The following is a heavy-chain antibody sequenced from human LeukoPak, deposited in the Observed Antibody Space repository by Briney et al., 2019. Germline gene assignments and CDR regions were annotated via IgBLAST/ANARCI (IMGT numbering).Heavy chain of an antibody. CDR1: GGSISSYY. J-gene: IGHJ3*02. V-gene: IGHV4-59*01. CDR2: IYYSGST. Sequence: SETLSLTCTVSGGSISSYYWSWIRQPPGKGLEWIGYIYYSGSTNYNPSLKSRVTISVDTSKNQFSLKLSSVTAADTAVYYCARDLRVVVHDAFDIWGQGTMVTVSS. CDR3: ARDLRVVVHDAFDI. D-gene: IGHD2-21*01.